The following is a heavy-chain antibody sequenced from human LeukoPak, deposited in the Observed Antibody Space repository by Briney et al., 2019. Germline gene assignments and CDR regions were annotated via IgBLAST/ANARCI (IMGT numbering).Heavy chain of an antibody. CDR3: ARGPPCREYCSLEFYFDY. V-gene: IGHV3-7*05. Sequence: GGSLRLSCAASGFTFSSYWMSWVRQAPGKRLEWVASIKQDGSEKYYVDSVKGRFTISRDNAKNSLYLQMNSLRADDTAVYYCARGPPCREYCSLEFYFDYWGQGTLVTVSS. CDR2: IKQDGSEK. CDR1: GFTFSSYW. D-gene: IGHD2/OR15-2a*01. J-gene: IGHJ4*02.